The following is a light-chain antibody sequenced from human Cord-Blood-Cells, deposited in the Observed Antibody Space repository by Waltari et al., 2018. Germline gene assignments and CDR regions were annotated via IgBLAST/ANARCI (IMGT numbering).Light chain of an antibody. CDR2: GVS. J-gene: IGLJ2*01. CDR1: SSDVGSYNR. V-gene: IGLV2-18*02. CDR3: SSYTSSSTGV. Sequence: QSALTQPPSVSGSPGQSVTIPCTGTSSDVGSYNRVSWYQQPPGTAPKLMIYGVSNRHSGVPDRFSGSKSGNTASLTISGLQAEYEADYYCSSYTSSSTGVFGGGTKLTVL.